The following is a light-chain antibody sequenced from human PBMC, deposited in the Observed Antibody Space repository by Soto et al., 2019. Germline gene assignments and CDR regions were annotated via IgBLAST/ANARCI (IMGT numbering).Light chain of an antibody. CDR3: QHRMNWPLT. CDR1: QSVSGY. V-gene: IGKV3-11*01. CDR2: AAS. J-gene: IGKJ5*01. Sequence: EIVLTQSPATLSLSPGERATLSCRASQSVSGYLAWYQQKPGQAPRLLIYAASTRATGIPVRFSGSGSETEFTLTIRSLQSEDFALYYCQHRMNWPLTFGQGTRLEI.